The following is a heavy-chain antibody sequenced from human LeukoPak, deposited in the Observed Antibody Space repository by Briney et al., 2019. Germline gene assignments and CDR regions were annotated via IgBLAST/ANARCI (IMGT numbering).Heavy chain of an antibody. CDR1: GFTFIDSY. J-gene: IGHJ4*02. CDR2: ISNSGDTI. Sequence: SGGSLRLSCAASGFTFIDSYMTWIRQAPGKVLEWVSFISNSGDTIYYADSVKGRFTTPRDNAMSSLYLQMNSLRAEDTAVYYCGRGHWGLDYWGQGTLVTVSS. D-gene: IGHD7-27*01. V-gene: IGHV3-11*04. CDR3: GRGHWGLDY.